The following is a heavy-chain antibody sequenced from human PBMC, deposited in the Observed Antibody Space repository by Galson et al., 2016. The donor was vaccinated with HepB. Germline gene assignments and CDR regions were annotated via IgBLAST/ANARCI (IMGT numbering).Heavy chain of an antibody. CDR2: ISSSSSYI. J-gene: IGHJ3*02. V-gene: IGHV3-21*01. D-gene: IGHD3-3*01. Sequence: SLRLSCAASGFTFSSHAMNWVRQAPGKGLEWVSYISSSSSYIYYADAVKVRFIISRDNAKKSLYLQMNSLRDEDTAVYYCARYAWSGYYARDAFDIWCQGTMVTVSS. CDR1: GFTFSSHA. CDR3: ARYAWSGYYARDAFDI.